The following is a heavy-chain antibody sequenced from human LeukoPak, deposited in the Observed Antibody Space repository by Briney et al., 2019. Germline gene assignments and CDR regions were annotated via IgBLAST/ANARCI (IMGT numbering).Heavy chain of an antibody. CDR1: GYSISSGYY. V-gene: IGHV4-38-2*02. D-gene: IGHD3-10*01. CDR2: IYHSGST. Sequence: PSGTLSLTCAVSGYSISSGYYWGWIRQPPGKGLEWIGSIYHSGSTYYNPSLKSRVTISVDTSKNQFSLKLSSVTAADTAVYYCARDALVRGLYYFDYWGQGTLVTVSS. J-gene: IGHJ4*02. CDR3: ARDALVRGLYYFDY.